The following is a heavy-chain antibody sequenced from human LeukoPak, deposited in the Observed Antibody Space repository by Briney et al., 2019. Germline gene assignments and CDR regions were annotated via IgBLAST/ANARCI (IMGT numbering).Heavy chain of an antibody. CDR2: MHYTGST. D-gene: IGHD2-2*01. CDR1: GESMSGFY. Sequence: SETLSLTCTVSGESMSGFYWNWIRQPPGKGLEWIGYMHYTGSTNYNPSLKSRVTISIDTSKNQFSLKLSSVTASDTAVYYCARDSGSSTHDPWGQGTLVTVSS. CDR3: ARDSGSSTHDP. V-gene: IGHV4-59*12. J-gene: IGHJ5*02.